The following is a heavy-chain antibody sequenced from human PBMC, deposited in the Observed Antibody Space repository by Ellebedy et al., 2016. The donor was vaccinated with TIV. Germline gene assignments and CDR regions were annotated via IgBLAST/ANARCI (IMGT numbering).Heavy chain of an antibody. Sequence: AASVKVSCKASGYTFTNYYIHWVRQAPGQGLEWMGIINPSASSTSYAQKFQGRVTMTRDTSTSTVYMELSSLRSEDTAMYYCARVLVATSNYGMDVWGQGTTVTVSS. J-gene: IGHJ6*02. D-gene: IGHD5-12*01. CDR2: INPSASST. V-gene: IGHV1-46*01. CDR1: GYTFTNYY. CDR3: ARVLVATSNYGMDV.